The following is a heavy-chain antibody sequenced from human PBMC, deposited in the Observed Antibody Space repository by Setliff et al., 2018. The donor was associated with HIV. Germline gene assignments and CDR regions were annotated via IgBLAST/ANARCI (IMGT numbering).Heavy chain of an antibody. V-gene: IGHV1-18*01. CDR2: ISVHNGNT. J-gene: IGHJ4*02. CDR3: ARLPKPDSSGWGYFDF. CDR1: GYVFSNYG. D-gene: IGHD3-22*01. Sequence: ASVQVSCKASGYVFSNYGISWVRQAPGQGLEWMGWISVHNGNTKSAQNIQGRVTMTTDASTTTAYMELRSLRSDDTAIYYCARLPKPDSSGWGYFDFWGQGTLVTVSS.